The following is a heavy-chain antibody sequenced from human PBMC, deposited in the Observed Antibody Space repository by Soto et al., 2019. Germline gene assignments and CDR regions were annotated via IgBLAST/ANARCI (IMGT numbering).Heavy chain of an antibody. V-gene: IGHV4-59*08. J-gene: IGHJ4*02. CDR2: IYYSGST. Sequence: SETLSLTCTVSGGSISSYYWSWIRQPPGKGLEWIGYIYYSGSTNYNPSLKSRVTISVDTSKNQFSLKLSSVTAADTAVYYCARHPPGGAYDILTGYYPVRPYYFDYWGQGTLVT. CDR3: ARHPPGGAYDILTGYYPVRPYYFDY. CDR1: GGSISSYY. D-gene: IGHD3-9*01.